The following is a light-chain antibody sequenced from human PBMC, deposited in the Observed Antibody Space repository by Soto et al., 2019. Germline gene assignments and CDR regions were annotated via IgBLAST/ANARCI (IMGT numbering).Light chain of an antibody. V-gene: IGKV1-5*03. CDR3: QHYNSYSEA. J-gene: IGKJ1*01. CDR1: QTISSW. CDR2: KAS. Sequence: DIQMTQSPSTLSGSVGDRVTITCRASQTISSWLAWYQQKPGQATKLLLYKASTLKSGVPPRFSGSGSGTELTLTISSLQPDNFAVYYGQHYNSYSEAFGQETKV.